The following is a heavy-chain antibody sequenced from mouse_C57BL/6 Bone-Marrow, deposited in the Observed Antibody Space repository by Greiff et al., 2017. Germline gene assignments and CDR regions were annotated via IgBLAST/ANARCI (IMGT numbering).Heavy chain of an antibody. J-gene: IGHJ3*01. V-gene: IGHV10-1*01. CDR1: GFSFNTYA. Sequence: EVKVVESGGGLVQPKGSLKLSCAASGFSFNTYAMNWVRQAPGKGLEWVARIRSKSNNYATYYADSVKDRFTISRDDSESMLYLQMNNLKTEDTAMYYCVRQDETGAYWGQGTLVTVSA. CDR3: VRQDETGAY. CDR2: IRSKSNNYAT.